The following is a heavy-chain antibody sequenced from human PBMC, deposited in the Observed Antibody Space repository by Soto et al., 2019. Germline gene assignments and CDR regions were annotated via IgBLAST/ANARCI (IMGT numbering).Heavy chain of an antibody. D-gene: IGHD5-12*01. CDR3: ARDHHAIVATTDPLFDP. CDR2: VIPIFGTA. J-gene: IGHJ5*02. Sequence: SVKVSCKDSGGTFSSYAIRWVRQAPGQGLEWMGGVIPIFGTANYAQKFQGRVTINADASTSTAYMELSSLRSEDTAVYYCARDHHAIVATTDPLFDPWGQGTLVTV. V-gene: IGHV1-69*13. CDR1: GGTFSSYA.